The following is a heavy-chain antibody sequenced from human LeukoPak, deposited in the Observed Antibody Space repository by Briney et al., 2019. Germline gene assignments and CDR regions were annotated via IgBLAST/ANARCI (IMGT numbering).Heavy chain of an antibody. CDR1: GFTFSSYA. CDR3: AKDLEIVVVPACDY. Sequence: GGSLRLSCAASGFTFSSYAMSWVRQAPGKGLEWVSAISGSGGSTYYADSVKGRFTISRDNSKNTLYLQMNSLRAEDTAVYYCAKDLEIVVVPACDYWGQGTLVTVSS. CDR2: ISGSGGST. D-gene: IGHD2-2*01. J-gene: IGHJ4*02. V-gene: IGHV3-23*01.